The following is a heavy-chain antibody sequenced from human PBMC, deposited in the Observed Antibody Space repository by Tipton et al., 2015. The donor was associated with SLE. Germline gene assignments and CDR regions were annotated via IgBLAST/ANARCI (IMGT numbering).Heavy chain of an antibody. CDR1: GFTFSDCA. Sequence: SLRLSCAGSGFTFSDCAMHWVRQAPGKGLEWVAFISYHGNDEYYADSVKGRFAISRDNSKDTVYLQMNSLRVEDTAVYYCARDLGQQLILDYWGQGTPVSVSS. V-gene: IGHV3-30*09. D-gene: IGHD3-16*01. CDR3: ARDLGQQLILDY. J-gene: IGHJ4*02. CDR2: ISYHGNDE.